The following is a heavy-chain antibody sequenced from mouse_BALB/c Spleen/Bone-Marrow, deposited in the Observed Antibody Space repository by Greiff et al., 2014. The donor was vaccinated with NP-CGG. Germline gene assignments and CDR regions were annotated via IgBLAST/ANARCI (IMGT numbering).Heavy chain of an antibody. V-gene: IGHV1-4*01. J-gene: IGHJ2*01. CDR2: INPSSGYT. Sequence: QVQLQQSGAELARPGASVEMSCRASGYIFTTYTIHWVRQRPGQGLEWIGYINPSSGYTNYNQKSKDKATLTADKSSSTAYMQLSSLTSEDSAVYYCARRDDGYVFFDYWGQGTTLTVSS. CDR1: GYIFTTYT. CDR3: ARRDDGYVFFDY. D-gene: IGHD2-3*01.